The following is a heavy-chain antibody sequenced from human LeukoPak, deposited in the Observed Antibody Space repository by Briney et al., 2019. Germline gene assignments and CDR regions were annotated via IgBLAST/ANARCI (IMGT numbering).Heavy chain of an antibody. CDR2: ISSSSSYI. V-gene: IGHV3-21*01. Sequence: PGGSLRLSCAASGFTVSSNYISWVRQAPGKGLEWVSSISSSSSYIYYADSVKGRFTISRDNAKNSLYLQMNSLRAEDTAVYYCATPQDGYSYVRFDYWGQGTLVTVSS. J-gene: IGHJ4*02. D-gene: IGHD5-18*01. CDR1: GFTVSSNY. CDR3: ATPQDGYSYVRFDY.